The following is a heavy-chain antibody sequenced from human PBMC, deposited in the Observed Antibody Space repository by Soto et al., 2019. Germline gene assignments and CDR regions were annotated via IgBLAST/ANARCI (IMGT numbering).Heavy chain of an antibody. D-gene: IGHD3-16*02. Sequence: QVQLVQSGAEVKKPGASVKVSCKTSGYTFTNYDINWVRQAPGQGLEWMGWISGYNGNTNYAQKLQDRVTMTTDTSTSTAYMELRGLRSDATAVYYCARGIGTSCFDPWGQGTLVTVSS. CDR3: ARGIGTSCFDP. V-gene: IGHV1-18*01. CDR1: GYTFTNYD. J-gene: IGHJ5*02. CDR2: ISGYNGNT.